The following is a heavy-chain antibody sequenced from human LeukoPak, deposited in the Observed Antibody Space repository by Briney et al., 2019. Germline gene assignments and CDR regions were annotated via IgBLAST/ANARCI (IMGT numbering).Heavy chain of an antibody. CDR3: ARVVWQNWNYNYYFDY. CDR2: IKQNRSEK. J-gene: IGHJ4*02. Sequence: GGSLRLSCAASGFTFSSYWMSWVRQAPGKGLEWVANIKQNRSEKYYVDYVKGRFTISRDNAKNSLYLQMNSLRAEDTAVYYCARVVWQNWNYNYYFDYWGQGTLVTVSS. D-gene: IGHD1-7*01. CDR1: GFTFSSYW. V-gene: IGHV3-7*01.